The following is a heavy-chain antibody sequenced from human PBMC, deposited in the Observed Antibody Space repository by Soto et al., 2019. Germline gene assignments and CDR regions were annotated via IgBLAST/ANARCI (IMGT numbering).Heavy chain of an antibody. CDR2: MSGSSSTT. J-gene: IGHJ4*02. CDR3: AKNQERELPRVIDF. D-gene: IGHD1-7*01. CDR1: GLTFSNYA. Sequence: GGSLRLSCATSGLTFSNYAMSWVRQAPGGGLEWVSSMSGSSSTTYYADSVRGRFTISRDRSKNTLYLQMSSLRAEDTALYYCAKNQERELPRVIDFWGQGTPVTVSS. V-gene: IGHV3-23*01.